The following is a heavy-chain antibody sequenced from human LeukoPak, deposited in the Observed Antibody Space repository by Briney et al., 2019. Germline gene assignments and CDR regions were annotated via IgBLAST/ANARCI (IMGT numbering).Heavy chain of an antibody. V-gene: IGHV1-18*01. D-gene: IGHD2-8*01. CDR1: GYTFTNFG. Sequence: GASVKVSCKASGYTFTNFGIIWMRQAPGQGHEWMGWISAYNGNTNYAQKVQGRVTMTTDTSTSTAYMELRSLRPDDTAVYYCAVCINGVYYNPDYWGQGTLVTVSS. J-gene: IGHJ4*02. CDR3: AVCINGVYYNPDY. CDR2: ISAYNGNT.